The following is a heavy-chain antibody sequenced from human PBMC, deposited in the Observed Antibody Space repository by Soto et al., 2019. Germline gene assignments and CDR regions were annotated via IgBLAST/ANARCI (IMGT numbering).Heavy chain of an antibody. D-gene: IGHD2-2*01. CDR1: GFTFSSYS. CDR3: ARLYCSSTSCSDY. V-gene: IGHV3-21*01. CDR2: ISSSSSYI. Sequence: PGGSLRLSCAASGFTFSSYSMNWVRQAPGKGLEWVSSISSSSSYIYYADSVKGRFTISRDNAKNSLYLQMNSLRAEDTAVYYCARLYCSSTSCSDYWGQGTLVTVSS. J-gene: IGHJ4*02.